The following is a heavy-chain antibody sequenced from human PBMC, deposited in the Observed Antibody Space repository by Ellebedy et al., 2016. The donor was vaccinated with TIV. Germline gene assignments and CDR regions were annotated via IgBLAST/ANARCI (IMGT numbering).Heavy chain of an antibody. V-gene: IGHV3-33*06. D-gene: IGHD3-22*01. Sequence: GESLKISCAASGFTFSTYGMHWVRQAPGKGLEWVAVIWYDGSNKYYADSVKGRFTISRDNSKNTVNLQMNSLRVEDTAIYYCAKDLFYDSFGPFDYWGQGTLVTVSS. CDR2: IWYDGSNK. J-gene: IGHJ4*02. CDR1: GFTFSTYG. CDR3: AKDLFYDSFGPFDY.